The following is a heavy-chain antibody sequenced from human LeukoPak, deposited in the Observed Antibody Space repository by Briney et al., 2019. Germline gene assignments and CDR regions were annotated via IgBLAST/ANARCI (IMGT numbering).Heavy chain of an antibody. CDR3: ARAVAGDYFDY. J-gene: IGHJ4*02. CDR2: ISSSISYT. Sequence: GGSLRLSCAAPGFTFSDYYISWIRQAPGKGLEWLSYISSSISYTNYAGSVKGRFTISRDNAKNSLYLQMNSLRAEDTAVYYCARAVAGDYFDYWGQGTLVTVSS. V-gene: IGHV3-11*06. D-gene: IGHD6-19*01. CDR1: GFTFSDYY.